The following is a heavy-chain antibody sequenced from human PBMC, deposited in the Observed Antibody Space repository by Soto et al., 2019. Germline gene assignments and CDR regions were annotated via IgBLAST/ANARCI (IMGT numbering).Heavy chain of an antibody. V-gene: IGHV1-18*04. CDR1: GYPFSSYG. CDR2: TSAFYGNS. D-gene: IGHD2-15*01. CDR3: ARLVVAGSPLDY. J-gene: IGHJ4*02. Sequence: QVHLVQSAAEVKKPGASVTVSCKASGYPFSSYGITRVRQAPGRGLEWMGWTSAFYGNSTYSEKFQGRVTMTIDTSTSTAYMDLTSLKSDDTAVYYCARLVVAGSPLDYWGQGTLVTVSS.